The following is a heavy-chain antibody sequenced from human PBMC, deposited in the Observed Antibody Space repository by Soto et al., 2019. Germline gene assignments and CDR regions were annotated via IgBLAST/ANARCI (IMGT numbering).Heavy chain of an antibody. CDR3: AREIRSSAFDY. CDR1: GFTFSSYG. V-gene: IGHV3-33*01. CDR2: IWYDGSNK. J-gene: IGHJ4*02. Sequence: QVQLVESGGGVVQPGRSLRLSCAASGFTFSSYGMHWVRQAPGKGLEWVAVIWYDGSNKYYADSVKGRFTISRDNSKNTLYLQMNSLRAEDTAVYYCAREIRSSAFDYWGQGTLVTVSS.